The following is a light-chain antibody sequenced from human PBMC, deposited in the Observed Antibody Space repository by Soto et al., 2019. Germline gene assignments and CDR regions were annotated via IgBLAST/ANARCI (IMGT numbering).Light chain of an antibody. CDR3: KQAYNP. Sequence: PGERVTLSCRPSQSVSSSYVTWYPQKPGQAPRLLIYGASTRATSIPARFSGSGSGTDFTLTISSLQPEDFAVYYCKQAYNPFGQGTKVEIK. CDR1: QSVSSSY. J-gene: IGKJ1*01. V-gene: IGKV3D-7*01. CDR2: GAS.